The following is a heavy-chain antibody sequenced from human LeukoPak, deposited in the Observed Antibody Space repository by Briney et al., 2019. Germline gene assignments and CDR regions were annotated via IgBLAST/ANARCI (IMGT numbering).Heavy chain of an antibody. D-gene: IGHD4-11*01. V-gene: IGHV3-23*01. Sequence: GGSLRLSCAASGFTLSNYAMSWVRQAPGKGLEWVSGISGSGGGTDYADSVKGRFTISRDNAKNTLYLQMNSLRAEDTAVYYCARGLVPGFLDYWGQGTPVTVSS. J-gene: IGHJ4*02. CDR2: ISGSGGGT. CDR3: ARGLVPGFLDY. CDR1: GFTLSNYA.